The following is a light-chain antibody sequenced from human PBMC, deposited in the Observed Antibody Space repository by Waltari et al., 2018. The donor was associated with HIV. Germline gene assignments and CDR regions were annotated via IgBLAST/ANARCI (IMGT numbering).Light chain of an antibody. V-gene: IGLV2-14*03. CDR1: SSDVGGYNY. CDR3: SSYTTSRTVV. CDR2: DVT. J-gene: IGLJ2*01. Sequence: QSALTQPASVSGSPGQSITISCTGTSSDVGGYNYVSWYQQHPGKAPKLMVYDVTNRPSGVCNRFSGSKSGNTAFLTISGLQAEDEADYYCSSYTTSRTVVFGGGTKLTVL.